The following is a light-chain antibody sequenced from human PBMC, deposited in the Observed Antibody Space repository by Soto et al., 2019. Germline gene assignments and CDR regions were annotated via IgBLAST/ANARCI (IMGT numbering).Light chain of an antibody. Sequence: PGERATLSCRASQRISATHLAWYQQRPGQAPRLLLYGASSRATGIPDRFSGSGSGTDFTLTISRVEPEDFAVFYCQHYGSSPLTFGGGTKVEIK. CDR3: QHYGSSPLT. J-gene: IGKJ4*01. V-gene: IGKV3-20*01. CDR2: GAS. CDR1: QRISATH.